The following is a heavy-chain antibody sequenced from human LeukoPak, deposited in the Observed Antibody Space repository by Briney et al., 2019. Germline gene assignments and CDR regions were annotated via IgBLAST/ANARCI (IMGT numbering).Heavy chain of an antibody. Sequence: ASVMVSCKASGYTFTSYGISWVRQAPGQGLEWMGWISAYNGNTNYAQKLQGRVTMTTDTSTSTAYMELRSLRSDDTAVYYCARDVRYYGSGSYQPPGYWGQGTLVTVSS. V-gene: IGHV1-18*01. CDR1: GYTFTSYG. CDR2: ISAYNGNT. J-gene: IGHJ4*02. D-gene: IGHD3-10*01. CDR3: ARDVRYYGSGSYQPPGY.